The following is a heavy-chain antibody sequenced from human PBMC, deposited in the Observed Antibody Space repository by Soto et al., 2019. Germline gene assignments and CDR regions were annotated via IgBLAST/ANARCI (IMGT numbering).Heavy chain of an antibody. V-gene: IGHV3-7*01. CDR1: GFTFSSYW. CDR3: ARGPASSWSFDY. J-gene: IGHJ4*02. CDR2: IKQDGSEK. D-gene: IGHD6-13*01. Sequence: GGSLRLSCAASGFTFSSYWMSWVRQAPGTGLEWVANIKQDGSEKYYVDSVKGRFTISRDNAKNSLYLHMNSLRAEDTAVYYCARGPASSWSFDYWGQGTLVTVSS.